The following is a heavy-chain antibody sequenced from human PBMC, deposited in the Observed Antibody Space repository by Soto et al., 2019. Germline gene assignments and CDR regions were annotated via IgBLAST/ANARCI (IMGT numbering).Heavy chain of an antibody. D-gene: IGHD2-21*02. J-gene: IGHJ6*02. V-gene: IGHV4-59*01. CDR2: MYNTGST. CDR3: ARDLWGYCGTDCYPLDV. Sequence: SETLSLTCTVSGGSISSYYWSWIRQPPGKGLEWIGYMYNTGSTVYDPSFKSRVTISVDTSKNQFSLKLNSVTAADTAVYYCARDLWGYCGTDCYPLDVWGQGTTVTVSS. CDR1: GGSISSYY.